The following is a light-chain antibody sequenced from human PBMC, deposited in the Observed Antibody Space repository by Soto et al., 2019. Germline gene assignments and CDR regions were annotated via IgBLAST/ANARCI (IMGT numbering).Light chain of an antibody. CDR2: GAS. Sequence: EIVLTQSPGTLSVSPGVRATLSCRASQSVSSSYLAWYQQKPGQAPRLLIYGASSRATGIPDRFSGSGSGTDFTLTISRLEPEDFAVYYCQHYGSSLWTFGQGTKVEIK. CDR3: QHYGSSLWT. J-gene: IGKJ1*01. V-gene: IGKV3-20*01. CDR1: QSVSSSY.